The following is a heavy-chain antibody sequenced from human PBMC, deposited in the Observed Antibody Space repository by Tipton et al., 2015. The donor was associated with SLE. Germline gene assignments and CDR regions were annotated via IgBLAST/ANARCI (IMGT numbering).Heavy chain of an antibody. J-gene: IGHJ4*02. CDR1: GGSISSHY. Sequence: TLSLTCTVSGGSISSHYWSWIRQPPGKGLEWIGEINHSGSTHYNPSLKSRVTISVDTSKNQFSLKLSSVTAADTAVYYCARERTNDYADYWGQGTLVTVSS. CDR2: INHSGST. V-gene: IGHV4-34*09. CDR3: ARERTNDYADY.